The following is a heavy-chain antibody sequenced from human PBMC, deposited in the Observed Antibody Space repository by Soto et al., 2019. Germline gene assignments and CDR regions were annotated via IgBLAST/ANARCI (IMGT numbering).Heavy chain of an antibody. J-gene: IGHJ6*04. D-gene: IGHD1-1*01. Sequence: QVQLVQSGAEVKKPGASVKVSCKASGYTFTGYYMHWVRQAPGQGLEWMAWINPNSGGTNYAQKFQGWVTMTRDTSISTAYMELIRLRSDDTAVYSCARGWNDGYYNGMDVWGKGTTVTVSS. CDR2: INPNSGGT. V-gene: IGHV1-2*04. CDR1: GYTFTGYY. CDR3: ARGWNDGYYNGMDV.